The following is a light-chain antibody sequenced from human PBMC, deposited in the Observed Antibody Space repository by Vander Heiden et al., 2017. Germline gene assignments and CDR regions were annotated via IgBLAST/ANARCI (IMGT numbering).Light chain of an antibody. CDR3: AAWDDSLSGAYV. CDR1: SSNIGSNY. Sequence: QSVLTQPPSASGTPGQRVTISCSGSSSNIGSNYVYWYQQLPETAPKLLIYMNNQRPSGVPDRFSGSKSGTSASLAISGLRSEDEADYYCAAWDDSLSGAYVFGTGTKVTVL. CDR2: MNN. J-gene: IGLJ1*01. V-gene: IGLV1-47*01.